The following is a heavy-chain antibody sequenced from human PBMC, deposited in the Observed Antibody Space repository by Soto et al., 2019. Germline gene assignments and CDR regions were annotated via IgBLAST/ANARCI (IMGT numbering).Heavy chain of an antibody. CDR1: GFTFNTFE. CDR2: ISDDGTRT. Sequence: EVQLLESGGGLVQPGGSLRLSCAASGFTFNTFEMSWVRQAPGRGLEWVSFISDDGTRTYYADAVKGRFTISRDNSXXXXXXQXXXXXXXXXAVYACVKGGWLDFWGQGTLVTVSS. J-gene: IGHJ5*01. CDR3: VKGGWLDF. D-gene: IGHD2-8*01. V-gene: IGHV3-23*01.